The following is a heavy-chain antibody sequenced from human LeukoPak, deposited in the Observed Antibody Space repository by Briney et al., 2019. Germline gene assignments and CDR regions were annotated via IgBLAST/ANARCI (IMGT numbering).Heavy chain of an antibody. J-gene: IGHJ2*01. CDR2: IIPILGIA. D-gene: IGHD5-12*01. Sequence: ASVKVSCKASGGTFSSYAISWVRQAPGQGLEGMGRIIPILGIANYAQKFQGRVTITADKSTSTAYMELSSLRSEDTAVYYCARVVAANWYFDLWGRGTLVTVSS. CDR1: GGTFSSYA. CDR3: ARVVAANWYFDL. V-gene: IGHV1-69*04.